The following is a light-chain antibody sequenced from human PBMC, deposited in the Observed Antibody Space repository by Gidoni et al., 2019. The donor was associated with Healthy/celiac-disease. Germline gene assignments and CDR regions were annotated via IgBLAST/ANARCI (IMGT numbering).Light chain of an antibody. CDR2: DVT. CDR1: SSDVGGYNY. J-gene: IGLJ3*02. Sequence: QSALTQPASVSGSPGQSITISCTGTSSDVGGYNYVSCYQQHPGEAPKLMIYDVTNRPSGVSNRFSGSKSDNTASLTISGLQAEDEADYYCTSYSSSRIRLFGGGTKVTVL. V-gene: IGLV2-14*03. CDR3: TSYSSSRIRL.